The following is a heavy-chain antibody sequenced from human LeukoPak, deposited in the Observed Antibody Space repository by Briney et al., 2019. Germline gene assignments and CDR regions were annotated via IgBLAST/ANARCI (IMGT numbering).Heavy chain of an antibody. V-gene: IGHV3-23*01. J-gene: IGHJ6*03. Sequence: PGGSLRLSCAASGFSFSNYGMTWVRQAPGKGLEWVSHISGSGGSTYYADSVKGRFTISRDNSKNTLFLQMNSLRAEDTAMYYCAKAAGGNYYYYMDVWGKGTTVTFSS. CDR2: ISGSGGST. CDR1: GFSFSNYG. D-gene: IGHD3-16*01. CDR3: AKAAGGNYYYYMDV.